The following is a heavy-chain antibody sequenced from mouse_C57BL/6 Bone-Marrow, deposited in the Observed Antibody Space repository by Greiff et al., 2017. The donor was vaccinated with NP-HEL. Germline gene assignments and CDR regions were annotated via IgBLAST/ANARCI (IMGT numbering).Heavy chain of an antibody. V-gene: IGHV1-82*01. CDR3: ANYYGGSQGWFAY. CDR1: GYAFSSSW. D-gene: IGHD1-1*01. Sequence: QVQLQQSGPELVKPGASVKISCKASGYAFSSSWMNWVKQRPGKGLEWIGRIYPGDGDTNYNGKFKGKATLTADKSSSTAYMQLSSLTSEDSAVYFCANYYGGSQGWFAYWGQGTLVTVSA. J-gene: IGHJ3*01. CDR2: IYPGDGDT.